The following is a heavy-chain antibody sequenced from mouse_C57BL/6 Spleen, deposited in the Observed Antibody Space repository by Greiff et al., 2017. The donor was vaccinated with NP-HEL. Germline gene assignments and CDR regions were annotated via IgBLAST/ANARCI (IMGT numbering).Heavy chain of an antibody. Sequence: QVQLQQPGAELVMPGASVKLSCKASGYTFTSYWMHWVKQRPGQGLEWIGEIDPSDSYTNYNQKFKGKSTLTVDKSSSTAYMQLSSLTSEDSAVYYCARESPSTMVTTGGYYVDYWGHGTTLTVSS. CDR3: ARESPSTMVTTGGYYVDY. V-gene: IGHV1-69*01. CDR1: GYTFTSYW. D-gene: IGHD2-2*01. J-gene: IGHJ2*01. CDR2: IDPSDSYT.